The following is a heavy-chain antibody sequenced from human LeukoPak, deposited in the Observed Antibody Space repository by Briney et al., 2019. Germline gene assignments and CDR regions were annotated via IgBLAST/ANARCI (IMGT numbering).Heavy chain of an antibody. V-gene: IGHV1-8*03. CDR3: ARASYDILTGYYSYYFDY. CDR2: MNPNSGNT. D-gene: IGHD3-9*01. Sequence: ASVKVSCKASGYTFTSYDINWVRQATGQRLEWMGWMNPNSGNTGYAQKFQGRVTITRNTSISTAYMELSSLRSEDTAVYYCARASYDILTGYYSYYFDYWGQGTLVTVSS. J-gene: IGHJ4*02. CDR1: GYTFTSYD.